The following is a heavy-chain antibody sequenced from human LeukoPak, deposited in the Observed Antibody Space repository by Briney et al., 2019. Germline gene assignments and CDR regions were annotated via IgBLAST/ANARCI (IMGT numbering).Heavy chain of an antibody. CDR1: GFTFSSYR. CDR2: ISSSGSYL. V-gene: IGHV3-21*01. CDR3: ARGRRIATAGWYYFDY. D-gene: IGHD6-13*01. Sequence: GGSLRLSCAASGFTFSSYRMHWVRQAPGEGLEWVSYISSSGSYLYSVDSVKGRFTNSSDNAKNSPYLQIYGLRAEDTAVYYCARGRRIATAGWYYFDYWGQGTLVTVSS. J-gene: IGHJ4*02.